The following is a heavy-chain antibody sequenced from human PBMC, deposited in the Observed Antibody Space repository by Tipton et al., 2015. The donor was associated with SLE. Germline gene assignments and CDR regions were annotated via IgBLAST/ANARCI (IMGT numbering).Heavy chain of an antibody. CDR2: IYYSGST. CDR3: ARTYSGSYGRFDP. V-gene: IGHV4-39*01. J-gene: IGHJ5*02. Sequence: LRLSCTVSGGSISSSSYYWGWLRQPPGKGLQWIGSIYYSGSTYYNPSLKSRVTISVDTSKNQFSLKLSSVTAADTAVYYCARTYSGSYGRFDPWGQGTLVTVSS. D-gene: IGHD1-26*01. CDR1: GGSISSSSYY.